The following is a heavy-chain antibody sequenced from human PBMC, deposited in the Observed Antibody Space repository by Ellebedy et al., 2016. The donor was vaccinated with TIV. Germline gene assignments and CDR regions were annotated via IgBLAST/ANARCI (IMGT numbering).Heavy chain of an antibody. CDR2: ISYDGSNK. D-gene: IGHD2-21*01. CDR3: ARDLILYCGGYCSSPFDH. J-gene: IGHJ4*02. CDR1: GFTFTSYG. V-gene: IGHV3-30*03. Sequence: GESLKISXAASGFTFTSYGIHWVRQAPGKALEWVAFISYDGSNKYYVDSVKGRFTISRDNSKNTVFLQMNSLRAEDTAVYYCARDLILYCGGYCSSPFDHWGQGTLVTVSS.